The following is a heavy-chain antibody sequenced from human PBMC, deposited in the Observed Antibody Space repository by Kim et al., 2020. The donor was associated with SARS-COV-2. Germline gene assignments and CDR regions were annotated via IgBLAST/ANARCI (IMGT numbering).Heavy chain of an antibody. J-gene: IGHJ4*02. CDR3: ARTDRPAAYKTDDY. CDR2: IYSGGST. CDR1: GFTVSSNY. D-gene: IGHD2-2*01. V-gene: IGHV3-53*04. Sequence: GGSLRLSCAASGFTVSSNYMSWVRQAPGKGLEWVSVIYSGGSTYYADSVKGRFTISRHNSKNTLYLQMNSLRAEDTAVYYCARTDRPAAYKTDDYWGQGTLVTVSS.